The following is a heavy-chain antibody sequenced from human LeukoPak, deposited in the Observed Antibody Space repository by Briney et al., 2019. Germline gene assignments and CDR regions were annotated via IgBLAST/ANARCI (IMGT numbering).Heavy chain of an antibody. CDR1: GFTFTSYG. D-gene: IGHD2-2*01. CDR3: ARPVGGPLGY. Sequence: GGSLRLSCAASGFTFTSYGISWVRQAPGQGLEWMGWISAYNGNTNYAQKLQGRVTMTTDTSTSTAYMELRSLRSDDTAVYYCARPVGGPLGYWGQGTLVTVSS. V-gene: IGHV1-18*01. CDR2: ISAYNGNT. J-gene: IGHJ4*02.